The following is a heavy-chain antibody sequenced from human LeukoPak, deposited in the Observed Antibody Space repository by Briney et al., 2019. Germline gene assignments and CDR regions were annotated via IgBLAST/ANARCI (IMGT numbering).Heavy chain of an antibody. V-gene: IGHV3-21*06. J-gene: IGHJ4*02. Sequence: GGSLRLSCEASGFTFNTYSMSWARQAPGEGLEWVSSIDSSGGYMFYADSVKGRFIISRDNAKDSLYLQMNSLRAEDKAVYYCLRGDRRDYWGQGTPVTVSS. CDR2: IDSSGGYM. CDR1: GFTFNTYS. CDR3: LRGDRRDY.